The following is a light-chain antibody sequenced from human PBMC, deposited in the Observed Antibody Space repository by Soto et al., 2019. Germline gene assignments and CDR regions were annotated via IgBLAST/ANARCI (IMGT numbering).Light chain of an antibody. CDR3: QQYGSSPPVT. V-gene: IGKV3-20*01. CDR1: QSVRNNY. Sequence: EIVLTQSPGTLSLSPGERATLSCRAIQSVRNNYLTWYQQRPGQAPRLLIYGASSRATGIPDRFSGSGSGTDFTLTISRLEPEDFAVYYCQQYGSSPPVTFGQGTRLEIK. J-gene: IGKJ5*01. CDR2: GAS.